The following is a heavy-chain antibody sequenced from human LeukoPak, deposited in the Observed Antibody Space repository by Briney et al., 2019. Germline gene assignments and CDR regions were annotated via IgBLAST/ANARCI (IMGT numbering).Heavy chain of an antibody. CDR2: IYYSGST. CDR3: ARDGGVVTSYYYYYYGMDV. J-gene: IGHJ6*02. CDR1: GGSISSYY. V-gene: IGHV4-59*01. Sequence: SETLSLTCTVSGGSISSYYWSWIRQPPGKGLEWIGYIYYSGSTNYNPSLKSRVTISVDTSKNQFSLKLSSVTAADTAVYYCARDGGVVTSYYYYYYGMDVWGQGTTVTVSS. D-gene: IGHD2-21*02.